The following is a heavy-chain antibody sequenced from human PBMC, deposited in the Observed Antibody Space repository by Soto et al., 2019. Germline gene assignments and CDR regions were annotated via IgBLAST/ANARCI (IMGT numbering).Heavy chain of an antibody. CDR2: IYTSGST. D-gene: IGHD2-2*01. CDR3: ARACSSNSCYDVFDY. CDR1: GGPISSYY. Sequence: SETLSLTCTAPGGPISSYYWSWIRQPAGKGLEWIGRIYTSGSTNYNPSLKSRVTMSVDTSKNQSSLKLSSVTAADTAVYYCARACSSNSCYDVFDYWGQGTLVTVSS. V-gene: IGHV4-4*07. J-gene: IGHJ4*02.